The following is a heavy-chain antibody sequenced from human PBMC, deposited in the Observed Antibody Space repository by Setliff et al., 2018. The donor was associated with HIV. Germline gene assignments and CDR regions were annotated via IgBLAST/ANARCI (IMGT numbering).Heavy chain of an antibody. J-gene: IGHJ3*02. CDR2: FMYTDIHYVNYLN. V-gene: IGHV4-30-4*01. Sequence: SETLSLTCAVSGASFVGDNHWSWIRQTPERGLEWIAYFMYTDIHYVNYLNYRNPSLASRLSISVDKSKNQFSLNLSSVTAAETAFYYCATFSPRDAFDIWGQGTMVTVSS. CDR1: GASFVGDNH. D-gene: IGHD3-16*01. CDR3: ATFSPRDAFDI.